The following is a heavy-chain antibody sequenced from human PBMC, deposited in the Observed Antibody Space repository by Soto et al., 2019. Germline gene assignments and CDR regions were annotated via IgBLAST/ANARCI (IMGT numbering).Heavy chain of an antibody. CDR2: IYHTGDT. V-gene: IGHV4-59*08. J-gene: IGHJ6*02. CDR3: VRQGIGALHGLVDV. CDR1: SGPSRSHN. D-gene: IGHD3-10*01. Sequence: QVQLQQSGPGLVKPSETLSLTCTVSSGPSRSHNWGWIRQPPGGGLEWIGYIYHTGDTSYNPSLSSRGTISAAPSTTHTSLTLRSVPAAHTAVYSCVRQGIGALHGLVDVWGQGTRVSVSS.